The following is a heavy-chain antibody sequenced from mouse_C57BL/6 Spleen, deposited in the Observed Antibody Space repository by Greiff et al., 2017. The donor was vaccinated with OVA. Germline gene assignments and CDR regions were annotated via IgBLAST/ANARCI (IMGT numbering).Heavy chain of an antibody. CDR2: IDPSDSYT. D-gene: IGHD1-1*01. V-gene: IGHV1-59*01. J-gene: IGHJ2*01. CDR3: ARRHYYGSSPYYFDY. CDR1: GYTFTSYW. Sequence: QVQLQQPGAELVRPGTSVKLSCKASGYTFTSYWMHWVKQRPGQGLEWIGVIDPSDSYTNYNQKFKGKATLTVDTSSSTAYMQLSSRTSEDSAVYYCARRHYYGSSPYYFDYWGQGTTLTVSS.